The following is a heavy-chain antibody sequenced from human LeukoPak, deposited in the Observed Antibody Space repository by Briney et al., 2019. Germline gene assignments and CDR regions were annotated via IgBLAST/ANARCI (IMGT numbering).Heavy chain of an antibody. Sequence: PGGSLRLSCAASGFTFSSYAMSWVRQAPGKGLEWVSAISGSSGSTYYADSVKGRFTISRDNSKNTLYLQMNSLRAEDTAVYYCAKQYLYQGDRDYWGQGTLVTVSS. CDR3: AKQYLYQGDRDY. V-gene: IGHV3-23*01. CDR2: ISGSSGST. D-gene: IGHD2-2*01. J-gene: IGHJ4*02. CDR1: GFTFSSYA.